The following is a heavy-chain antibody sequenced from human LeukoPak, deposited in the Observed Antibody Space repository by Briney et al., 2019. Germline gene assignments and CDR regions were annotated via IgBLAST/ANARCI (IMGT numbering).Heavy chain of an antibody. CDR1: GFTFSSYG. Sequence: GGSLRLSCAASGFTFSSYGMHWVRQAPGKGLEWVAFIRYDGSNKYYADSVKGRFTISRDNSKNTLYLQMNSLRAEDTAVYYCAKDPLLGGATAEYMDVWGKGTTVTVSS. CDR2: IRYDGSNK. D-gene: IGHD1-26*01. V-gene: IGHV3-30*02. J-gene: IGHJ6*03. CDR3: AKDPLLGGATAEYMDV.